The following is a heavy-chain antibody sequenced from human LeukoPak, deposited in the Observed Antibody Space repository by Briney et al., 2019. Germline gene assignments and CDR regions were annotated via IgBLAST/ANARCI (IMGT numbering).Heavy chain of an antibody. J-gene: IGHJ3*02. V-gene: IGHV4-4*07. D-gene: IGHD6-19*01. CDR2: IYSRGST. CDR3: ARDPMAGTFRAFDS. CDR1: GGSISSYY. Sequence: SETLSLTCTVSGGSISSYYWSWIRQPAGKGLEWIGRIYSRGSTNYNPSLQSRVTMSIDTSKNQTSLKLNSVTAADTAVYYCARDPMAGTFRAFDSWGQGTMVTVSS.